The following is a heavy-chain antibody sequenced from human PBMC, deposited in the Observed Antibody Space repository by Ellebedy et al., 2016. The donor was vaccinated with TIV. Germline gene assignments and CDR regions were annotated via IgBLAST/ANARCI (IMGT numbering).Heavy chain of an antibody. CDR1: GGSITNYC. Sequence: MPSETLSLTCSVSGGSITNYCWSWIRQPPGKGLEWIGYIYYSGSTNYNPSLKSRVTISVDMSKNQFSLRLSSVTAADTAVYYCAGDYGAYFDYWGQGTLVTVSS. CDR2: IYYSGST. D-gene: IGHD4-17*01. J-gene: IGHJ4*02. V-gene: IGHV4-59*08. CDR3: AGDYGAYFDY.